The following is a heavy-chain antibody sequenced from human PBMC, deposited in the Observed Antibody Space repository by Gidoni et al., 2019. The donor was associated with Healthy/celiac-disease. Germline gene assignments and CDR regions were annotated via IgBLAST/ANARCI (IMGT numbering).Heavy chain of an antibody. V-gene: IGHV3-15*01. Sequence: EKGLEWVGRIKSKTDGGTTDYAAPVKGRFTISRDDSKNTLYLQMNSLKTEDTAVYYCTTDRHYDFWSGYPGWGQGTLVTVSS. D-gene: IGHD3-3*01. CDR2: IKSKTDGGTT. J-gene: IGHJ4*02. CDR3: TTDRHYDFWSGYPG.